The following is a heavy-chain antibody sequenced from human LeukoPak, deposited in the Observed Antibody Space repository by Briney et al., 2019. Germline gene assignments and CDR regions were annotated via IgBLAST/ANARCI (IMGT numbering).Heavy chain of an antibody. CDR2: IKQDGSEK. CDR3: AREVSLGPLWFGELLSRLYNWFVP. CDR1: GFTFSSYW. D-gene: IGHD3-10*01. J-gene: IGHJ5*02. Sequence: PGGSLRLSCAASGFTFSSYWMSWVRQAPGKGLEWVANIKQDGSEKYYVDSVKGRFTISRDNAKNSLYLQMNSLRAEDTAVYYCAREVSLGPLWFGELLSRLYNWFVPWGQGTLVTVSS. V-gene: IGHV3-7*01.